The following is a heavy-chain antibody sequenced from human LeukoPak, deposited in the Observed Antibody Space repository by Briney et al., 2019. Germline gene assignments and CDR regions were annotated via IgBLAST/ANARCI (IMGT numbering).Heavy chain of an antibody. J-gene: IGHJ6*03. CDR3: ARDPYSGSYGNYYYYFMDV. CDR2: ITSGSSYR. CDR1: GFTFSSYN. V-gene: IGHV3-21*01. Sequence: PGGSLRLSCAASGFTFSSYNMNWVRQAAGKGLEWVSSITSGSSYRFYADSVKGRFTISRDNAKNSLYLQMNSLRAEDTAVYYCARDPYSGSYGNYYYYFMDVWGKGTTVTISS. D-gene: IGHD1-26*01.